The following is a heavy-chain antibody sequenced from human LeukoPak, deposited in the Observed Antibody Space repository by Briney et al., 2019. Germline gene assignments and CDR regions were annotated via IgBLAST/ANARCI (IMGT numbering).Heavy chain of an antibody. Sequence: SXYAMXXVRQAXGXGLEXVAXXXXXXSNTYYADFVKGRFTISRDNSKNKLYLQMNSLRAEDTAVYYCASHLDIVVVPAANGPFAFDIWGQGTMVTVSS. CDR3: ASHLDIVVVPAANGPFAFDI. D-gene: IGHD2-2*01. CDR2: XXXXXSNT. J-gene: IGHJ3*02. V-gene: IGHV3-30-3*01. CDR1: SXYA.